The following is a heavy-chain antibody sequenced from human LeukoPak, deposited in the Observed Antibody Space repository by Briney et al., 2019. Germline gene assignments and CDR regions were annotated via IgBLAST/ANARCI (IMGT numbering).Heavy chain of an antibody. CDR2: IHSDGSST. D-gene: IGHD5-12*01. J-gene: IGHJ4*02. Sequence: PGGSLRLSCAASGFTFSSYAMTWVRQAPGKGLVWVSRIHSDGSSTTYADSVKGRFTISRDNAKNTLYLQMNSLRADDTAVYFCARPSGPARGSGYPFDYWGQGTLVTVSS. CDR3: ARPSGPARGSGYPFDY. V-gene: IGHV3-74*01. CDR1: GFTFSSYA.